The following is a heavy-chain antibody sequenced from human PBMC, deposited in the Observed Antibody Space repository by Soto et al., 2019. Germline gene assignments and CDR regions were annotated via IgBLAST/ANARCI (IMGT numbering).Heavy chain of an antibody. CDR3: AKKCVADNIHY. D-gene: IGHD6-19*01. J-gene: IGHJ4*02. CDR1: GFTFSSYA. Sequence: EVQLLESGGGLVQPGGSLRLSCAASGFTFSSYAMSWVRQAPGKGREWVAAISGSGGSTYYADYVKGRFTISRDNSKNALYLQMISLRAEDTDVCDCAKKCVADNIHYWGQGTLVTVS. V-gene: IGHV3-23*01. CDR2: ISGSGGST.